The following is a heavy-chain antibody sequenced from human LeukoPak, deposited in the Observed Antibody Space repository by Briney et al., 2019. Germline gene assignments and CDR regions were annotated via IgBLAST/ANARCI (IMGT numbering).Heavy chain of an antibody. CDR2: IYYSGST. Sequence: SETLSLTCTVSGGSIGTYYWSWSRQPPGKGLEWIGYIYYSGSTNYNPSLKSRVTISVDTSKNQFSLKLSSVTAADTAVYYCARAVKVYSPSYGMDVWGQGTTVTVSS. D-gene: IGHD5-18*01. J-gene: IGHJ6*02. V-gene: IGHV4-59*01. CDR3: ARAVKVYSPSYGMDV. CDR1: GGSIGTYY.